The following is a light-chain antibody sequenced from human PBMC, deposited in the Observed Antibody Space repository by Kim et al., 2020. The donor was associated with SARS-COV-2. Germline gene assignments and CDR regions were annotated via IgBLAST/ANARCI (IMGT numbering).Light chain of an antibody. CDR3: QAWDSSNVV. V-gene: IGLV3-1*01. Sequence: SYELTQPPSVSVSPGQTAIITCSGEKLGDKYASWYQQQPGQSPVLVIYQDTRRPSAIPERFSGSNSGNTATLTISETQAMDEGDYYCQAWDSSNVVFGGG. CDR2: QDT. J-gene: IGLJ3*02. CDR1: KLGDKY.